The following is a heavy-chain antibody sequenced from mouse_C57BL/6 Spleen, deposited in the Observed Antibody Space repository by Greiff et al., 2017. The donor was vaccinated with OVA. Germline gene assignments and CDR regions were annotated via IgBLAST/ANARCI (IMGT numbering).Heavy chain of an antibody. Sequence: EVKVEESGGGLVQPGGSMKLSCVASGFTFSNYWMNWVRQSPEKGLEWVAQIRLKSDNYATHYAEYGKGRFTISRDDSKSSVYLQMSNLRAEDTGIYYCTGGTAWFAYWGQGTLVTVSA. J-gene: IGHJ3*01. V-gene: IGHV6-3*01. CDR2: IRLKSDNYAT. D-gene: IGHD2-14*01. CDR3: TGGTAWFAY. CDR1: GFTFSNYW.